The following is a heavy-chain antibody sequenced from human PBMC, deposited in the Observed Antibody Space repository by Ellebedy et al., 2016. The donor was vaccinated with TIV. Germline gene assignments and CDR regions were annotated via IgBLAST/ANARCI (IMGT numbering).Heavy chain of an antibody. J-gene: IGHJ5*01. CDR1: GYTFTRYF. CDR3: ARSVSAGSGWLDP. Sequence: GESLKISCQGSGYTFTRYFITWVRQMPGKGLQWMGRIDPRDSYTNYSPSFEGHVTISADNSISTAYLQWSSLKASDSAIYYCARSVSAGSGWLDPWGPGTLVIVSS. V-gene: IGHV5-10-1*01. D-gene: IGHD3-10*01. CDR2: IDPRDSYT.